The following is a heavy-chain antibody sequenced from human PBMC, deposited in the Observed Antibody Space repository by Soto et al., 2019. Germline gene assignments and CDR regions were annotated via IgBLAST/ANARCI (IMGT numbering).Heavy chain of an antibody. J-gene: IGHJ4*02. V-gene: IGHV1-69*01. D-gene: IGHD3-22*01. CDR1: GGTFSSYA. CDR3: ARVLNYYDSSGYYYDALVY. Sequence: QVQLVQSGAEVKKPGSSVKVSCKASGGTFSSYAISWVRQAPGQGLEWMGGIIPIFGTANYAQKFQGRVTITADESTSTAYMELSSLRSEDTAVYYCARVLNYYDSSGYYYDALVYWGQGTLVTVSS. CDR2: IIPIFGTA.